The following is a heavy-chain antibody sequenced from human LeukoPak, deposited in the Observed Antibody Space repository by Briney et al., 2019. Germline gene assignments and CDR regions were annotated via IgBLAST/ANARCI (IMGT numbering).Heavy chain of an antibody. J-gene: IGHJ3*02. Sequence: PGGSLRLSCAASGFTFSSYAMSWVRQAPGKGLEWVSAISGSGGSTYYADSVKGRFTISRDNAKNSLYLQMNSLRAEDTAVYYCASLALYCSGGSCYMGAFDIWGQGTMVTVSS. V-gene: IGHV3-23*01. D-gene: IGHD2-15*01. CDR3: ASLALYCSGGSCYMGAFDI. CDR1: GFTFSSYA. CDR2: ISGSGGST.